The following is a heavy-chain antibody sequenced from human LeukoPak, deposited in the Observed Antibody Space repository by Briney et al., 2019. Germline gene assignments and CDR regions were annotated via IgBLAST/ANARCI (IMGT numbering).Heavy chain of an antibody. D-gene: IGHD6-19*01. Sequence: GGSLRLSCAASGFTFSSYAMSWVRQAPGKGLEWVSAISGSGGSTYYADSVKGRFTISRDNSKNTLYLQMNSLRAEDTAVYYCAKSLDPIAVAGDDAFDIWGQGTMVTVSP. V-gene: IGHV3-23*01. CDR3: AKSLDPIAVAGDDAFDI. CDR1: GFTFSSYA. J-gene: IGHJ3*02. CDR2: ISGSGGST.